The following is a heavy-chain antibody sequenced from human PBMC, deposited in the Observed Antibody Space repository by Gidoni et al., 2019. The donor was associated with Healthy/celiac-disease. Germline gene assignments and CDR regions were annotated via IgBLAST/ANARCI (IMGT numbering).Heavy chain of an antibody. J-gene: IGHJ5*02. V-gene: IGHV4-59*01. CDR1: GGSISSYY. D-gene: IGHD1-26*01. CDR3: ARDFSLRPGATTWGWFDP. Sequence: QVQLQESGPGLVKPSEPLYLTCTVSGGSISSYYWSWIRQPPGKGLEWIGYIYYSGSTNYNPARKSLVTISVDTSKNQYSLKLSSVTAADTAVYYCARDFSLRPGATTWGWFDPWGQGTLVTVSS. CDR2: IYYSGST.